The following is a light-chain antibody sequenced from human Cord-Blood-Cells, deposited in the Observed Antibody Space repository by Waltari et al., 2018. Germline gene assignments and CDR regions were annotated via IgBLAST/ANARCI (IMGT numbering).Light chain of an antibody. CDR3: QQYYSTPLT. CDR2: WAS. V-gene: IGKV4-1*01. J-gene: IGKJ4*01. Sequence: DIVMTQSPDSLAVSLGGRASINCQSSTSVLYSSNNKNYLAWYQQKPGQPPKLLIYWASTRESGVPDRFSGSGSGTDFTLTISSLQAEDVAVYYCQQYYSTPLTFGGGTKVEIK. CDR1: TSVLYSSNNKNY.